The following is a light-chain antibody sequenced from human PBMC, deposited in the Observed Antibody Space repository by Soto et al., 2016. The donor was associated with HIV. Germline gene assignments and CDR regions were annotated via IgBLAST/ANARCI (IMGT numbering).Light chain of an antibody. CDR1: DIGSKS. CDR2: DDD. CDR3: QVWDSSSDHWV. Sequence: SYELPQPPSVSVAPGKTARITCGGNDIGSKSVYWYQQKPGQAPVLVVYDDDDRPSGIPERFSGSSSGNTATLTISRVEIGDEADYYCQVWDSSSDHWVFGGGTKLTVL. J-gene: IGLJ3*02. V-gene: IGLV3-21*03.